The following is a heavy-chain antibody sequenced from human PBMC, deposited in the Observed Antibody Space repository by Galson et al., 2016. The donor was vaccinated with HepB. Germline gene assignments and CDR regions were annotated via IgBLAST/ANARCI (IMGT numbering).Heavy chain of an antibody. CDR3: ARYHYDFWSGPTTPYLDY. CDR2: IYPADSDT. J-gene: IGHJ4*02. CDR1: GSSFTPYW. Sequence: QSGAEVKKPGESLKISCKGSGSSFTPYWIVWVRQMPGKGLEWMGIIYPADSDTRYSPSFQGQVTISADKSISTAYLQWSSLKASDTAMYYCARYHYDFWSGPTTPYLDYWGQGTLVTVSS. D-gene: IGHD3-3*01. V-gene: IGHV5-51*01.